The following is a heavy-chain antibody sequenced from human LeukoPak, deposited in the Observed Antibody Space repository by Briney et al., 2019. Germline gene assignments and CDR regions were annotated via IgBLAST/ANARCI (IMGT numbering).Heavy chain of an antibody. D-gene: IGHD6-13*01. CDR3: ARAHSSSSSPFDY. J-gene: IGHJ4*02. V-gene: IGHV4-34*01. CDR2: INHSGST. CDR1: GGSFSGYY. Sequence: PSETLSLTCAVYGGSFSGYYWSWIRQPPGKGLEWIGEINHSGSTNYNPSLKSRVTISVDTSKNQFSLKLSSVTAADTAVYYCARAHSSSSSPFDYWGQGTLVTVSS.